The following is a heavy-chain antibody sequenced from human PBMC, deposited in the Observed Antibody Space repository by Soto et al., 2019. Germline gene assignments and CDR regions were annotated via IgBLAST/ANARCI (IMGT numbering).Heavy chain of an antibody. CDR3: TRVATAVPS. J-gene: IGHJ5*02. CDR1: NGSVNLYY. V-gene: IGHV4-59*02. CDR2: IYYRGTT. Sequence: PSETLSLTCNVTNGSVNLYYWSWIRPPPGKALEWIGNIYYRGTTNYNPSLQGRVTMSIDTSKNQFSLMLTSVTAAVTAVYYCTRVATAVPSWGRGVIVTVSA. D-gene: IGHD5-18*01.